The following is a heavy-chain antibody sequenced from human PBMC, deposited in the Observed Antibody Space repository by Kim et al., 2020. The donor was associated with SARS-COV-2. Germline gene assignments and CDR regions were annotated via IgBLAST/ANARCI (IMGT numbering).Heavy chain of an antibody. J-gene: IGHJ2*01. CDR3: ARLLHVTTGPFYWYFDF. CDR1: GFTFRNSA. CDR2: IIGSGSGT. V-gene: IGHV3-23*01. Sequence: GGSLRLSCAASGFTFRNSAMSWVRQAPGKGLEWVAGIIGSGSGTYYADSVKGRFSVSRDNSKSTLYLQMDNLRAEDTAVYYCARLLHVTTGPFYWYFDFGGRDPRHTVS. D-gene: IGHD3-10*01.